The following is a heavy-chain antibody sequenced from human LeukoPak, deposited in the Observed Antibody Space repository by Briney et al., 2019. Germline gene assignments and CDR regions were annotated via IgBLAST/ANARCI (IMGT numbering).Heavy chain of an antibody. V-gene: IGHV1-8*03. CDR3: ARQPAVAGTIWFDP. J-gene: IGHJ5*02. CDR1: GYTFTSYD. Sequence: ASVKVSCKASGYTFTSYDINWVRQATGQGLEWMGWMNPNSGNTGYAQKFQGRVTITRNTSISTAYMELSSLRSEDTAVYYCARQPAVAGTIWFDPWGQGTLVTVSS. CDR2: MNPNSGNT. D-gene: IGHD6-19*01.